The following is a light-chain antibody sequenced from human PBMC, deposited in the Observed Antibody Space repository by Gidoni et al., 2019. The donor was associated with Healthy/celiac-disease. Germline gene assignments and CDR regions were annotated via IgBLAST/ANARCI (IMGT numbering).Light chain of an antibody. CDR2: WAS. CDR1: QSVLCSSNNKNY. V-gene: IGKV4-1*01. Sequence: DIVMIQSPDSMVASLGERATINCKSSQSVLCSSNNKNYLAWYQQKPGQPPKLIIYWASTRASRVPSRFSGGGSGTDFTLTISSLQAEDVAVYYCQQYYSTPRTFGQGTKVEIK. J-gene: IGKJ1*01. CDR3: QQYYSTPRT.